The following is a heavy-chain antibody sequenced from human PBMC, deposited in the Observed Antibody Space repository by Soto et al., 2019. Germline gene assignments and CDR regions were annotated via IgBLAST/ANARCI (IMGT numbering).Heavy chain of an antibody. CDR1: GYTFSAHG. J-gene: IGHJ4*02. CDR2: ISSDGSHK. Sequence: GGSLRLSCAASGYTFSAHGIHWVRQAPGKGLEWVAVISSDGSHKYYGDSVKGRFTISRDNSKNTVYLQMNSLTIEDTSIYYCAKERSGWPDYWGQGTLVTVSS. V-gene: IGHV3-30*18. D-gene: IGHD6-19*01. CDR3: AKERSGWPDY.